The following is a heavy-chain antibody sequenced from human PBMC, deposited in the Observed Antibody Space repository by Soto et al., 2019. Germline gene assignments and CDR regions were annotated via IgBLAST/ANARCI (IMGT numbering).Heavy chain of an antibody. Sequence: EVQLGESGGGLVKPGGSLRLSCAASGFTFSNGWMSWVRQAPGQGLEWVGRIKSNIAGGTAEDSAHVKGRFTISRDDSKDTLYLQRHSLKTEDTAVYYCTTDSTQTFCDGGPCYSVQPKIHDSWGQVTLVTVSS. CDR2: IKSNIAGGTA. CDR1: GFTFSNGW. CDR3: TTDSTQTFCDGGPCYSVQPKIHDS. J-gene: IGHJ4*02. D-gene: IGHD2-15*01. V-gene: IGHV3-15*01.